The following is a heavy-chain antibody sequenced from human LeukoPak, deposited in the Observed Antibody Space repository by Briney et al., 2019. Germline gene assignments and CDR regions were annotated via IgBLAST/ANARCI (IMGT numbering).Heavy chain of an antibody. CDR3: ASTSGANWNYPYYFDY. CDR1: GGSFSDYY. J-gene: IGHJ4*02. Sequence: SETLSLTCAVYGGSFSDYYWSWIRQPPGKGLEWIGEINHSGSTNYNPSLKSRVTISVDTSKNQFSLKLSSVTAADTAVYYCASTSGANWNYPYYFDYWGQGTLVTVSS. V-gene: IGHV4-34*01. CDR2: INHSGST. D-gene: IGHD1-7*01.